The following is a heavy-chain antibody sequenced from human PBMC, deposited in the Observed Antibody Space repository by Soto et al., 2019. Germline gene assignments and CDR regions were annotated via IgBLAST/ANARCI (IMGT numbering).Heavy chain of an antibody. V-gene: IGHV3-7*01. CDR2: IKQDGSNK. J-gene: IGHJ6*02. CDR3: AREGGYGSGDYYYYYGMDV. Sequence: GSLRLSCADSGLTFSRYWVSWVRQAPGKGLEWVASIKQDGSNKYYADSVKGRFTISRDNSKNTLYLQMNSLRAEDTAVYYCAREGGYGSGDYYYYYGMDVWGQGTTVTVSS. CDR1: GLTFSRYW. D-gene: IGHD3-10*01.